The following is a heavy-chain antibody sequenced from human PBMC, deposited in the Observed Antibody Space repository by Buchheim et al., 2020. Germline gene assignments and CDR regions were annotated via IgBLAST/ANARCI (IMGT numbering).Heavy chain of an antibody. CDR2: INPSGGST. CDR1: GYTFTSYY. J-gene: IGHJ6*02. CDR3: ARDLIVVVTAIYYYYYGMDV. D-gene: IGHD2-21*02. V-gene: IGHV1-46*01. Sequence: QVQLVQSGAEVKKPGASVKVSCKASGYTFTSYYMHWVRQAPGQRLEWMGIINPSGGSTSYAQKFQGRVTMTRDTSTSTVYMELSSLRSEDTAVYYCARDLIVVVTAIYYYYYGMDVWGQGTT.